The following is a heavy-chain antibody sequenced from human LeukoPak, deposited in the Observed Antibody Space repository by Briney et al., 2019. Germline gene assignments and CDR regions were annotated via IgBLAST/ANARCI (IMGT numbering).Heavy chain of an antibody. CDR3: ARAPSISPAGFFDY. CDR2: TRNKAKSYTT. D-gene: IGHD6-13*01. CDR1: GFTFSDHH. V-gene: IGHV3-72*01. Sequence: GGSLRLSCEASGFTFSDHHMDWVRQAPGKGLEWVGRTRNKAKSYTTGYAASVKGRFTVSRDDSKNSLYLQMNSLNTEDTAVYYCARAPSISPAGFFDYWGQGTLVTVSS. J-gene: IGHJ4*02.